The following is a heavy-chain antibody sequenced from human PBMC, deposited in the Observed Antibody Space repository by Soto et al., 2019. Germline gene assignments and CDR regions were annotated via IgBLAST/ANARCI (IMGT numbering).Heavy chain of an antibody. D-gene: IGHD1-26*01. Sequence: ASVKVSCKASGGTFSSYAISWVRQAPGQGLEWMGGIIPIFGTANYAQKFQGRVTITADESTSTAYMELSSLRSEDTAVYYCARDGGGSYSDIHDALDIWGQGTMVTVSS. V-gene: IGHV1-69*13. CDR2: IIPIFGTA. CDR3: ARDGGGSYSDIHDALDI. CDR1: GGTFSSYA. J-gene: IGHJ3*02.